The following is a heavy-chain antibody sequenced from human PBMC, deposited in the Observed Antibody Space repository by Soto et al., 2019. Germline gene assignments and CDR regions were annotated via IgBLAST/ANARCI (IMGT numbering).Heavy chain of an antibody. CDR1: GYTFTSYG. CDR2: ISAYNGNT. J-gene: IGHJ4*02. Sequence: GASVKVSCKASGYTFTSYGISWVRQAPGQGLEWMGWISAYNGNTNYAQKLQGRVTMTTDTSTSTAYMELRSLRSDDTAVYYCARKKYYYDSSGYYAYWGQGTLVTVSS. V-gene: IGHV1-18*01. D-gene: IGHD3-22*01. CDR3: ARKKYYYDSSGYYAY.